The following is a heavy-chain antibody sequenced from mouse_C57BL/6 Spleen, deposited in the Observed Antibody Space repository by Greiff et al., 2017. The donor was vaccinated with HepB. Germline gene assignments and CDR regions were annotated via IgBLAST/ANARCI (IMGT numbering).Heavy chain of an antibody. Sequence: EVQLVESGGDLVKPGGSLKLSCAASGFTFSSYGMSWVRQTPDKRLEWVATISSGGSYTYYPDSVKGRFTISRDNAKNPLYLQMSSLKSEDTAMYYCARHSVPFDYWGQGTTLTVSS. CDR3: ARHSVPFDY. V-gene: IGHV5-6*01. CDR2: ISSGGSYT. CDR1: GFTFSSYG. J-gene: IGHJ2*01.